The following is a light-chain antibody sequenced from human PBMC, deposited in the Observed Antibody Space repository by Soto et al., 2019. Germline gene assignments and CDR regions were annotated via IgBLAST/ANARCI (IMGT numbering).Light chain of an antibody. V-gene: IGKV2-28*01. CDR2: LGS. CDR3: LQALQTPRT. Sequence: DIVMTQSPLSLPVTPGEPASISCRSSQSLLHSNGYNYLDWYLQKPGQSPQLLLYLGSYRASGVPDRFSGSGSGRDFTLQISRVEAEDVGVYYCLQALQTPRTFGQGTKLEIK. CDR1: QSLLHSNGYNY. J-gene: IGKJ2*01.